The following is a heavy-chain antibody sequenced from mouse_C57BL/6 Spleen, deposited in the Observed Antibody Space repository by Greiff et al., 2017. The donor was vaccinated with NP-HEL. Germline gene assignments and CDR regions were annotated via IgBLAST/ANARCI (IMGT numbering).Heavy chain of an antibody. J-gene: IGHJ3*01. Sequence: QVQLKQPGAELVKPGASVKVSCKASGYTFTSYWMHWVKQRPGQGLEWIGRIHPSDSDTNYNQKFKGKATLTVDKSSSTAYMQLSSLTSEDSAVYYCAMIPYDYDVDSWFAYWGQGTLVTVSA. V-gene: IGHV1-74*01. CDR1: GYTFTSYW. CDR2: IHPSDSDT. CDR3: AMIPYDYDVDSWFAY. D-gene: IGHD2-4*01.